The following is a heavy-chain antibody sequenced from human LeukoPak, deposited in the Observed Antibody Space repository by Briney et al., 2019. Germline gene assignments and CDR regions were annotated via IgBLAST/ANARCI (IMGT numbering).Heavy chain of an antibody. CDR1: GGSISSGSYY. CDR3: ARGTPFSLGY. Sequence: SETLSLTCTVSGGSISSGSYYWSWIRQPAGKGLEWIGRIYTSGSTNYNPSLKSRVTISVDTSKNQFSLKLSSVTAADTAVYYCARGTPFSLGYWGQGTLVTVSS. V-gene: IGHV4-61*02. CDR2: IYTSGST. J-gene: IGHJ4*02. D-gene: IGHD3-10*01.